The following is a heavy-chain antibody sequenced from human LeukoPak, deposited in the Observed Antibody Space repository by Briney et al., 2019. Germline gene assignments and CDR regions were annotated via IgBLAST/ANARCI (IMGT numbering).Heavy chain of an antibody. V-gene: IGHV3-9*01. CDR3: AKDKLSGGFLVLLS. D-gene: IGHD6-19*01. CDR2: ITWNSGTI. Sequence: GGSLRLSCAASGFTFDDYAMHWVRQAPGKGLEWVSGITWNSGTIAYADSVKGRITISRDNAKNSLYLQMNSLRPEDTALYYCAKDKLSGGFLVLLSWGQGTMVTVSS. CDR1: GFTFDDYA. J-gene: IGHJ3*01.